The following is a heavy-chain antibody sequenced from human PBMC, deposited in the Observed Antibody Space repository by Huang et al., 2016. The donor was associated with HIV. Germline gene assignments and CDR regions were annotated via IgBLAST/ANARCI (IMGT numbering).Heavy chain of an antibody. CDR2: SSDDGNGR. CDR1: GFSFSSYG. D-gene: IGHD2-8*02. CDR3: AKGSGHFDS. J-gene: IGHJ5*01. Sequence: QVWLVESGGGVVQPGRPLRLSCVGSGFSFSSYGIHWVRQAPGKGLAWVAFSSDDGNGRSDAGSVKGRFSISRQNSKRTVSLQMNSLRVEDSGVYFCAKGSGHFDSWGQGTLVTVSP. V-gene: IGHV3-30*18.